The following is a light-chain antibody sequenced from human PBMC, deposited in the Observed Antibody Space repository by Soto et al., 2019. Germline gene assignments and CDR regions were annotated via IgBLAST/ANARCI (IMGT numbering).Light chain of an antibody. CDR2: GAS. J-gene: IGKJ3*01. V-gene: IGKV3-20*01. Sequence: EIVLTQSPGTLSLSPGERATLSCRASQSVSNNYLAWYQQKPGQAPRLLIYGASSRATGIPDRFSGSGSGTDFTLTINRLEPEDFAVYYCQRYGSSQFTFGPGTKVDIK. CDR1: QSVSNNY. CDR3: QRYGSSQFT.